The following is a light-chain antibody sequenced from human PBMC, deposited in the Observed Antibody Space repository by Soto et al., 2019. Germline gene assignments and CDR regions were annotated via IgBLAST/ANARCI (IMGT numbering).Light chain of an antibody. CDR3: QTWGSGIVV. Sequence: QPVLTQSPSASASLGASVKLTCTLSSGHSNYAIAWHQQQSEKGPRYLMKLNSDGSHSKGDAIPDRFSGSSSGAERYLTISSLQSEDEADYSCQTWGSGIVVFGGGTKLTVL. V-gene: IGLV4-69*01. CDR2: LNSDGSH. J-gene: IGLJ2*01. CDR1: SGHSNYA.